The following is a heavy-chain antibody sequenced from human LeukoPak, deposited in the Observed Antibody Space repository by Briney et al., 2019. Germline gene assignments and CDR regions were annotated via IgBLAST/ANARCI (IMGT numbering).Heavy chain of an antibody. V-gene: IGHV3-66*02. Sequence: GGYLRLYCVASGFTVSTNYKSWVRQAPGKGLEWVSVTYSGGTTYSADSVKGRFTISTDNSQNTLYLQMNSLRPEDTAVYYCARDQNYWGQGTLVTVSS. J-gene: IGHJ4*02. CDR2: TYSGGTT. CDR1: GFTVSTNY. CDR3: ARDQNY.